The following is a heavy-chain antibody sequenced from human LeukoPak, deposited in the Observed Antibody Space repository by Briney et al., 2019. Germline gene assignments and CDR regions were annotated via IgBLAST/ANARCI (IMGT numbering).Heavy chain of an antibody. Sequence: ASVKVSCKASGYTFTSYYMHWVRQAPGQGLEWMGIINPSGGSTSYAQKFQGRVTMTRDMSTSTVYMELSSLRSEDTAVYYCVRSDGVYSQGVDYWGQGTLVTVS. J-gene: IGHJ4*02. CDR2: INPSGGST. CDR3: VRSDGVYSQGVDY. CDR1: GYTFTSYY. V-gene: IGHV1-46*01. D-gene: IGHD2-8*01.